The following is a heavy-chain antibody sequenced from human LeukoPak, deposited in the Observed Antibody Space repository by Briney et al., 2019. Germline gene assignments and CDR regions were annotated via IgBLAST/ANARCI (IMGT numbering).Heavy chain of an antibody. CDR1: GFTFSGHW. D-gene: IGHD1-26*01. V-gene: IGHV3-74*01. J-gene: IGHJ4*01. CDR2: INTDGRTT. CDR3: ARGKSGSYGLEDY. Sequence: GGSLRLSCAASGFTFSGHWMHWVRQVPGKGLVWISRINTDGRTTNYADSVRGRFTISRDNAKNTLYLQMNSLRAEDTAVYYCARGKSGSYGLEDYLGHGTLVTVSS.